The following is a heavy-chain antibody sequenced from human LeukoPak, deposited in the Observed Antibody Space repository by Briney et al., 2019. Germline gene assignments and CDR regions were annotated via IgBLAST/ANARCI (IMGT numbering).Heavy chain of an antibody. Sequence: GGSLRLSCAASGFTFSSYAMHWVRQAPGKGLEWVAVISYDGSNKYYADSVKGRFTISRDSSKNTLYLQMNSLRAEDTAVYYCARDRIVVVVAATLGYYYYYGMDVWGQGTTVTVSS. J-gene: IGHJ6*02. V-gene: IGHV3-30*04. CDR1: GFTFSSYA. CDR3: ARDRIVVVVAATLGYYYYYGMDV. D-gene: IGHD2-15*01. CDR2: ISYDGSNK.